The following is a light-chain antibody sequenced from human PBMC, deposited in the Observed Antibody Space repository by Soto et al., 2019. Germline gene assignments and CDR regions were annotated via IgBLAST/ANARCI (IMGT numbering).Light chain of an antibody. CDR1: QDISNY. J-gene: IGKJ1*01. CDR2: DAS. CDR3: QQTYRSPPGA. Sequence: IPVTQAPAALSASVGDRVTITCQASQDISNYLNWYQQKPGKAPRLLIYDASNLETGVPSRFSGSGSGTDFTFTISSLQTEDIAKYDCQQTYRSPPGAFCQGTKVDIK. V-gene: IGKV1-33*01.